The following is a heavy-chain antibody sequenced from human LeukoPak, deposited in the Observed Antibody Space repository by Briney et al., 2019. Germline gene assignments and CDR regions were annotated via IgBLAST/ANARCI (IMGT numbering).Heavy chain of an antibody. J-gene: IGHJ2*01. CDR1: GFTFSTYT. Sequence: PGGSLRLSCAASGFTFSTYTINWVRQAPGKGLQWVSSMGSSGDSIYLADSVKGRFSISRDSANNSLYLQMNSLGAEDTAVYYCAASGYDLDWYFDLWGRGTLVTVSS. D-gene: IGHD5-12*01. V-gene: IGHV3-21*01. CDR2: MGSSGDSI. CDR3: AASGYDLDWYFDL.